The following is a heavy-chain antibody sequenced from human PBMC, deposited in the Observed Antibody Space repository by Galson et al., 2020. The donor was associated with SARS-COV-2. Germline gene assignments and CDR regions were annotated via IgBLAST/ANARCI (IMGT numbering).Heavy chain of an antibody. Sequence: SETLSLTCAVYGGSFSGYFWTWIRQPPGKGLEWIGEINHSGSTHYNPSLKSRVTISVDKSKNQFALKLSSVTAADAAVYYCATRNELKWFGELFLSNYTYGLDVWGQGTTVTVSS. D-gene: IGHD3-10*01. CDR2: INHSGST. J-gene: IGHJ6*02. CDR1: GGSFSGYF. CDR3: ATRNELKWFGELFLSNYTYGLDV. V-gene: IGHV4-34*01.